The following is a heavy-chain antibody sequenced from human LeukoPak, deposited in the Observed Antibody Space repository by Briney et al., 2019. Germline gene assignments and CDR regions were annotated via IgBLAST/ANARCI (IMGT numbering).Heavy chain of an antibody. CDR2: ISGSGGSR. CDR1: GFTFSSYA. CDR3: AKEEGVGRYPRY. D-gene: IGHD1-1*01. Sequence: QPGGSLRLSCAASGFTFSSYAMSWVRQAPGKGLEWVSAISGSGGSRYYADSVRGRFTISRDNSKNTLYLQMNSLRAEDTAVYYCAKEEGVGRYPRYWGQGTLVTVSS. J-gene: IGHJ4*02. V-gene: IGHV3-23*01.